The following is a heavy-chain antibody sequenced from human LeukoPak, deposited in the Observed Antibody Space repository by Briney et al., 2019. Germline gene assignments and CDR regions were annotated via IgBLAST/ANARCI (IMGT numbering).Heavy chain of an antibody. V-gene: IGHV3-23*01. CDR2: ISGSGANT. CDR1: GFIFSSYA. J-gene: IGHJ4*02. Sequence: GGSLRLSCAASGFIFSSYAMSWVRQVPGKGLQWVSSISGSGANTYNADSVKGRFTISRDNSKTTLYVQMNSLRAEDTAVYYCAKGYYYDSSGPYYFDYWGQGTLVTVSS. CDR3: AKGYYYDSSGPYYFDY. D-gene: IGHD3-22*01.